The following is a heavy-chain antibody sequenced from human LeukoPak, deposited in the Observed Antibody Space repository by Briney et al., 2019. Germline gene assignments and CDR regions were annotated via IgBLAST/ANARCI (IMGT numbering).Heavy chain of an antibody. CDR1: GFTFSSYG. V-gene: IGHV3-30*03. CDR3: GRGGKVEQLVLAR. D-gene: IGHD6-13*01. Sequence: GGSLRLSCAASGFTFSSYGMHWVRQAPGKGLEWVAVISYDGSNKYYADSVKGRFTISRDNAKNTVYLQMNSLRAEDTAVYYCGRGGKVEQLVLARWGQGSLVTVSS. J-gene: IGHJ4*02. CDR2: ISYDGSNK.